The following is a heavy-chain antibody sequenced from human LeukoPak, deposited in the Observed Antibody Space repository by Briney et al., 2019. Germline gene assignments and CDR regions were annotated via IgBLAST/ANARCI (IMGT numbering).Heavy chain of an antibody. V-gene: IGHV3-7*03. CDR2: IKQDGSEK. CDR3: AKGVRDNWNYRFYY. J-gene: IGHJ4*02. D-gene: IGHD1-7*01. CDR1: GFTFSSYW. Sequence: GGSLRLTCAASGFTFSSYWMSWVRQAPGKGLEWVANIKQDGSEKYYVDSVKGRFSISRGNSKNTLYLQMNSLRAEDTAVYYCAKGVRDNWNYRFYYWGQGTLVTVSS.